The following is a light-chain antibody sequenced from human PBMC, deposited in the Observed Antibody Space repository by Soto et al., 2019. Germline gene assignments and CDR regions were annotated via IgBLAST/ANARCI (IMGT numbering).Light chain of an antibody. Sequence: EIVMTQSPATLSVSPGERATLSCRASQSVSSNLAWYQQKPGQAPRLLIYGASTRATGIPARFSGSGSGTEVTLTISSLQSEDFAVYYCQQYNNWPLTFGGGTTVEIK. CDR3: QQYNNWPLT. V-gene: IGKV3-15*01. CDR1: QSVSSN. CDR2: GAS. J-gene: IGKJ4*01.